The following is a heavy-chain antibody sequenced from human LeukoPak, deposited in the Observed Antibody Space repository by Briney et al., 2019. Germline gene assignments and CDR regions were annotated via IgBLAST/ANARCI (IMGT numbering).Heavy chain of an antibody. J-gene: IGHJ4*02. V-gene: IGHV3-72*01. Sequence: PGGSLRLSCAASGFILNDHYMDWVRQAPGKGLEWVGRTRNKANSFTTECAASVRGRFTISRADSKNLLYLQMNSLKAEDTAVYYCARGDDYNRRSFDYWGQGTLVTVSS. CDR2: TRNKANSFTT. D-gene: IGHD5-24*01. CDR1: GFILNDHY. CDR3: ARGDDYNRRSFDY.